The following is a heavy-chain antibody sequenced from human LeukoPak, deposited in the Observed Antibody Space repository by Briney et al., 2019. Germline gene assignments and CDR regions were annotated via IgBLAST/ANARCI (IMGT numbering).Heavy chain of an antibody. D-gene: IGHD3-10*01. CDR1: GGSISSSSYY. CDR3: ARRGYYGSGSYYTSIGVFDY. CDR2: IYYSGST. J-gene: IGHJ4*02. Sequence: PSETLSLTCTVSGGSISSSSYYWGWIRQPPGKGLEWIGSIYYSGSTYYNPSLKSRVTISVDTSKNQFSLKLSSVTAADTAVYYCARRGYYGSGSYYTSIGVFDYWGQGTLVTVSS. V-gene: IGHV4-39*01.